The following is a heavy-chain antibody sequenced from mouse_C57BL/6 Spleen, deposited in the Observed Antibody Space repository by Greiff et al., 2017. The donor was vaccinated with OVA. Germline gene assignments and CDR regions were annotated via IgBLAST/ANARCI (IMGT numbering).Heavy chain of an antibody. D-gene: IGHD1-1*01. CDR3: AGAFFITTVVAPGGD. CDR2: IDPSDSYT. CDR1: GYTFTSYW. J-gene: IGHJ2*01. V-gene: IGHV1-69*01. Sequence: QVQLQQPGAELVMPGASVKLSCKASGYTFTSYWMHWVKQRPGQGLEWIGEIDPSDSYTNYNQKFKGKSTLTVDKSSSTAYMQLSSLTSVDSAVYYGAGAFFITTVVAPGGDWGNGATLTVST.